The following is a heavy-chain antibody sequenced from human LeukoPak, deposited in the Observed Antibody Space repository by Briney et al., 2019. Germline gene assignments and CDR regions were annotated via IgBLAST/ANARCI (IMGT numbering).Heavy chain of an antibody. V-gene: IGHV3-48*03. CDR2: ICCSGSTI. D-gene: IGHD4-17*01. J-gene: IGHJ1*01. CDR1: GFTFSSYA. Sequence: GGSLRLSCAASGFTFSSYAMKWVRQAPGKGLEWVSYICCSGSTIYYADSVKGRFTVSRDNAKNTLYLQMHSLRVEDTAVYYCARGVDADYVMEYFQHWGPGTLVTVSS. CDR3: ARGVDADYVMEYFQH.